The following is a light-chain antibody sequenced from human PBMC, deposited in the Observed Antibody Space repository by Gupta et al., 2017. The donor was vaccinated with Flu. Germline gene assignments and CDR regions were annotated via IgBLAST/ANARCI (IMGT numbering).Light chain of an antibody. V-gene: IGKV3-15*01. CDR3: QHENSYSRT. Sequence: EIVMTQSPATLSVSPGERATLSCRASQSVSSNLAWYQQKPGQAPRLLMYGASTRATGIPDRFSDSGSATEFTLTISSLQSEDFATYYCQHENSYSRTFGQGTKVEIK. CDR1: QSVSSN. CDR2: GAS. J-gene: IGKJ1*01.